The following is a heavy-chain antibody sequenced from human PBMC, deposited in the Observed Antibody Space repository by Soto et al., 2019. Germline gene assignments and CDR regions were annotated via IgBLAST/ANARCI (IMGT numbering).Heavy chain of an antibody. CDR2: ISSSSKTT. J-gene: IGHJ4*02. Sequence: GGSLRLSCAASGFTFSDYYIHWIRRAPGKGLEWISYISSSSKTTHYADSVKGRFTISRDNAKNSLYLQMNSLRAEDTAVYYCARDRYDSSGYLTYWGQGTLVTVSS. V-gene: IGHV3-11*06. CDR1: GFTFSDYY. CDR3: ARDRYDSSGYLTY. D-gene: IGHD3-22*01.